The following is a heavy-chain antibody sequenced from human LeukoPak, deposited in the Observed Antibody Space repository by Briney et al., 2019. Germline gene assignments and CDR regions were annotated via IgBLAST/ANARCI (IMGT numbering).Heavy chain of an antibody. D-gene: IGHD2-15*01. V-gene: IGHV3-23*01. CDR2: ISGSGGST. J-gene: IGHJ4*02. Sequence: GGSLRLSCAASGFTFSSYAMSWVRQAPGKGLEWVSAISGSGGSTYYADSVKGRFTTSRDNSKNTLYLQMNSLRAEDTAVYYCAKFPRDIVVVVAAGGFDYWGQGTLVTVSS. CDR3: AKFPRDIVVVVAAGGFDY. CDR1: GFTFSSYA.